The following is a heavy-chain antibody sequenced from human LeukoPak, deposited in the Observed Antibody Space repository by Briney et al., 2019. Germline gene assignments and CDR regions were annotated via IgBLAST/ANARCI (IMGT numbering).Heavy chain of an antibody. CDR2: ISAYNGNT. D-gene: IGHD2-8*01. CDR3: ARVPLGYCTNGVCYTFDY. CDR1: GYTLTSYG. V-gene: IGHV1-18*01. J-gene: IGHJ4*02. Sequence: ASVKVSCKASGYTLTSYGISWVRQAPGQGLEWMGWISAYNGNTNYAQKLQGRVTMTTDTSTSTAYMELRSLRSDDTAVYYCARVPLGYCTNGVCYTFDYWGQGTLVTVSS.